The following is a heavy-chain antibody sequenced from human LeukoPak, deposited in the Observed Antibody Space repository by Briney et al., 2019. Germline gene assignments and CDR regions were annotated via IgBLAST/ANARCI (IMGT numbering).Heavy chain of an antibody. CDR3: ARDLLLIGSGWY. CDR2: IYHSGST. J-gene: IGHJ4*02. D-gene: IGHD6-19*01. CDR1: GYSISSGYY. V-gene: IGHV4-38-2*02. Sequence: SETLSLTCTVSGYSISSGYYWGWIRQPPGKGLEWIASIYHSGSTYYSPSLKSRVTISTDTSNNQFSLKMTSVTAADTAVYYCARDLLLIGSGWYLGQGTMVTVSS.